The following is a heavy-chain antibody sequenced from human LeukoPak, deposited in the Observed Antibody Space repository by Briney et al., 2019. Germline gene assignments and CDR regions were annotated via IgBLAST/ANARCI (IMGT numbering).Heavy chain of an antibody. V-gene: IGHV3-21*01. J-gene: IGHJ4*02. Sequence: PGGSLRLSCAASGFTFSSYSMNWVCQAPGKGLEWVSSISSSSSYIYYADSVRGRFTISRDNAKNSLYLQMNSLRVEDTAVYYCASHRSYSSSSPFDYWGQGTLVTVSS. CDR1: GFTFSSYS. CDR2: ISSSSSYI. CDR3: ASHRSYSSSSPFDY. D-gene: IGHD6-13*01.